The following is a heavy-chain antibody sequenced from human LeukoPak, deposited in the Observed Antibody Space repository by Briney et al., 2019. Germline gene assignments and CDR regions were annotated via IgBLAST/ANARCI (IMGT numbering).Heavy chain of an antibody. D-gene: IGHD1-1*01. J-gene: IGHJ4*02. CDR1: GFTFSNYA. V-gene: IGHV3-23*01. CDR2: ISGSGGST. CDR3: AKELERRDNPYFDY. Sequence: GGSLRLSCAASGFTFSNYAMSWVRQAPGKGLEWVSTISGSGGSTYYADSVKGRFTISRDNSKNTLYLQMNSLRAEDTAVYYCAKELERRDNPYFDYWGQGTLVTVSS.